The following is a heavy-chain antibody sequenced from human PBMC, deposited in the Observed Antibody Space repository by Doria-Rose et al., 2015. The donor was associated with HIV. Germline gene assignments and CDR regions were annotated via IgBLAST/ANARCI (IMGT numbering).Heavy chain of an antibody. D-gene: IGHD6-13*01. CDR3: ARIKSSRWYHKYYFDF. CDR1: GVSLSSPGMG. V-gene: IGHV2-26*01. CDR2: IFSDDER. J-gene: IGHJ4*02. Sequence: QVQLVQSGPVLVKPTETLTLTCTVSGVSLSSPGMGVSWIRQPPGKALEWLANIFSDDERAHKTSLKSRLTISRGTSKSQVVLTMTDMDPVDTATYYCARIKSSRWYHKYYFDFWDQGTLVIVSA.